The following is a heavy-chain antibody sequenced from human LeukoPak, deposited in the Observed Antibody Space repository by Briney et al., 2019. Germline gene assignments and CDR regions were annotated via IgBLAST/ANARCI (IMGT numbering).Heavy chain of an antibody. J-gene: IGHJ4*02. CDR1: GYTFTSYG. D-gene: IGHD3-10*01. V-gene: IGHV1-18*01. CDR2: ISAYNGNT. Sequence: ASVKVSCKASGYTFTSYGINWVRQAPGQGLEWMGWISAYNGNTNYAQKLQGRVTMTTDTSTSTAYMELRSLRSDDTAVYYCARGDYYGSGSYYNFAFDYWGQGTLVTVSS. CDR3: ARGDYYGSGSYYNFAFDY.